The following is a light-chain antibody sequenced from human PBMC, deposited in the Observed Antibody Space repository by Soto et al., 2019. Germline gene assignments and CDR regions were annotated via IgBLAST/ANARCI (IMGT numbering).Light chain of an antibody. J-gene: IGKJ1*01. V-gene: IGKV1-6*01. Sequence: AIQMTQSPSSLSASVGDRVTITCRASQGIRNDLGWYQQKTGKAPKLLIYAASSLQRGVPSRFSGSGSGTDFALTISSLQPEDFATYYCQQDYNYPQWTFGQGTKVEIK. CDR2: AAS. CDR1: QGIRND. CDR3: QQDYNYPQWT.